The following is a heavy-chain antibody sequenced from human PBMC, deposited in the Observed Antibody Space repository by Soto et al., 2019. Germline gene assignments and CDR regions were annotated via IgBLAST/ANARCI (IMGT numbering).Heavy chain of an antibody. D-gene: IGHD4-17*01. V-gene: IGHV1-69*02. CDR1: GGTFSSYT. J-gene: IGHJ4*02. CDR3: ARASYGDSNFDY. Sequence: QVQLVQSGAEVKKPGSSVKVSCKASGGTFSSYTISWVRQAPGQGLEWMGWIIPILGIANYAQKFQGRVTITADKSTSTAYMELSSLRSEDTAVYYCARASYGDSNFDYWGQGTLVTVSS. CDR2: IIPILGIA.